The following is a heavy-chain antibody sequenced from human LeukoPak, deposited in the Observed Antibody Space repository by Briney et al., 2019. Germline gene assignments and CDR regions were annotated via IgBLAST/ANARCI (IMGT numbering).Heavy chain of an antibody. D-gene: IGHD1/OR15-1a*01. CDR2: ISFDGSNQ. Sequence: GGSLRLSCAASGFTFSFHGMHWVRQAPGKGLEWVGLISFDGSNQYYADSVKGRFTISRDNSKNTLDLQMNRLSPEDTAAYYCVKDIKTTYGIFDDWGQGTLVTVSS. CDR3: VKDIKTTYGIFDD. V-gene: IGHV3-30*18. CDR1: GFTFSFHG. J-gene: IGHJ4*02.